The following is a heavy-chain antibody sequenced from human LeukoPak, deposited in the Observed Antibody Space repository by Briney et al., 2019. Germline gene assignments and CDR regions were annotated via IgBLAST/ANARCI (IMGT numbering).Heavy chain of an antibody. CDR2: ISSSRYI. V-gene: IGHV3-21*01. D-gene: IGHD3-9*01. Sequence: PGGSLRLSCAASGFTFSSYSMNWVRQAPGKGLEWVSSISSSRYIYYADSVKGRFTISRDNAKNSLYLQMNSLRAEDTAVYYCARVTPTYDILTGYYHNWFDPWGQGTLVTVSS. J-gene: IGHJ5*02. CDR3: ARVTPTYDILTGYYHNWFDP. CDR1: GFTFSSYS.